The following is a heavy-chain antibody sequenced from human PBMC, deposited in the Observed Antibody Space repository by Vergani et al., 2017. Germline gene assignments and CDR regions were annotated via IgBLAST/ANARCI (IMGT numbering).Heavy chain of an antibody. J-gene: IGHJ4*02. V-gene: IGHV3-13*01. Sequence: EVQLVESGGGLVQPGGSLRLSCAASGFTFSSYDMHWVRQATGKGLEWVSAIGTAGDTYYPGSVKGRFTISRDNSKNTLYLQMNSLRAEDTAVYYCAKVGWLSGYFDYWGQGTLVTVSS. D-gene: IGHD3-22*01. CDR2: IGTAGDT. CDR1: GFTFSSYD. CDR3: AKVGWLSGYFDY.